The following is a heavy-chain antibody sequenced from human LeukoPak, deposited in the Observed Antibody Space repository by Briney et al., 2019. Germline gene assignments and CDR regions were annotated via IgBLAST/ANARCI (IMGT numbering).Heavy chain of an antibody. CDR3: ARGLPLYYYYYMDV. D-gene: IGHD5-18*01. Sequence: GESLKISCKASGYSFTTYWIGWVRQMPGKGLEWMGVIYAGDSETRYSPSFQSQVTISADKSISTAYLQWSSLKASDTAMYYCARGLPLYYYYYMDVWGKGTTVTVSS. CDR1: GYSFTTYW. J-gene: IGHJ6*03. CDR2: IYAGDSET. V-gene: IGHV5-51*01.